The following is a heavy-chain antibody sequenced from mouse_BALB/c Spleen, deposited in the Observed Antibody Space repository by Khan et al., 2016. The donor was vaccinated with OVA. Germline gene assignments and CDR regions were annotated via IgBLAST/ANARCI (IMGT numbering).Heavy chain of an antibody. D-gene: IGHD1-1*01. J-gene: IGHJ2*01. CDR3: ARRGLRWDFDY. CDR1: GYTFINYW. Sequence: VQLQESGAELAKPGASVKMSCKASGYTFINYWILWVKQRPGQGLEWIGYINPSTGYTEYNQNFKDKATLTADTSSSTAYMQLSSLTSEDAAVYYGARRGLRWDFDYGGQGTTLTVSS. V-gene: IGHV1-7*01. CDR2: INPSTGYT.